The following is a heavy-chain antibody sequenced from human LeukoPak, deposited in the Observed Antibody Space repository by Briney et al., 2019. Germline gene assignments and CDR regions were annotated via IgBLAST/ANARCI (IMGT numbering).Heavy chain of an antibody. J-gene: IGHJ4*02. CDR3: ARDVPGYSSEFDF. CDR2: MNPDSGGT. Sequence: ASVKVSCKASGYTFTAYFIHWVRQAPGQGLEWVGWMNPDSGGTNSAQKFQGRVTMTRDTSISTAYMELSRLTSDDTAVYYCARDVPGYSSEFDFWGRGTLVTVSS. D-gene: IGHD6-19*01. V-gene: IGHV1-2*02. CDR1: GYTFTAYF.